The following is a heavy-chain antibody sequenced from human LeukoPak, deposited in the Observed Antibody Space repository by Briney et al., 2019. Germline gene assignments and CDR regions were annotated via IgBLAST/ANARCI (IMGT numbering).Heavy chain of an antibody. J-gene: IGHJ4*02. V-gene: IGHV4-30-4*08. D-gene: IGHD6-13*01. Sequence: PSQTLSLTCTVSGGSISSGDYYWSWIRQPPGKGLEWIGYIYYSGNTYYNPSLKSRVTISVDTSKNQFSLKLTSVTAADTAVYYCARVTGGIAAGYWGQGTLVTVSS. CDR1: GGSISSGDYY. CDR3: ARVTGGIAAGY. CDR2: IYYSGNT.